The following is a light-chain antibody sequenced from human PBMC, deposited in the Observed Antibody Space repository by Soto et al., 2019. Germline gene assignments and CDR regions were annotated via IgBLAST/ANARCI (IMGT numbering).Light chain of an antibody. V-gene: IGKV3D-20*02. CDR3: QHRSNWLA. CDR1: ETVDTSS. CDR2: SAS. Sequence: EIVLTQSPGTLSLSPGETATLSCRASETVDTSSLGWYQQKPGRAPSLLIYSASRRATGIPDRFDASGSATDFTLTITSLEPEDFAVYYCQHRSNWLAFGGGTKVDIK. J-gene: IGKJ4*01.